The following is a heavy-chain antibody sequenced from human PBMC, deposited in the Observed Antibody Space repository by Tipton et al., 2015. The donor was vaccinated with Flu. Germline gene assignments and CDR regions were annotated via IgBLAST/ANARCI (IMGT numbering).Heavy chain of an antibody. CDR1: GDSIGSPYF. D-gene: IGHD6-19*01. Sequence: TLSLTCSVSGDSIGSPYFWGWIRQPPGKGLEWIGSLYRSGNIYYNASLNSRATMSLDTSKNKFSLTVTSVTAADTAVYYCARLLAGDRAFEIWGQGTVVTVSS. J-gene: IGHJ3*02. CDR2: LYRSGNI. CDR3: ARLLAGDRAFEI. V-gene: IGHV4-38-2*01.